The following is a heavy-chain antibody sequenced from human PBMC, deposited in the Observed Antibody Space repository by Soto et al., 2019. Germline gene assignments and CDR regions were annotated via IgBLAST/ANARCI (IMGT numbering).Heavy chain of an antibody. D-gene: IGHD2-2*01. J-gene: IGHJ6*02. CDR1: GGSISRGDYY. CDR2: IYYSGST. V-gene: IGHV4-30-4*01. Sequence: SETLSLTCTVSGGSISRGDYYGSWIRQPPGKGLEWFGYIYYSGSTNYNPSLKSRVTISVDTSKNQFSLKLSSVTAADTAVYYCARDLGYCSSTSCYRGLYYYYYGMDVRGQGTTVT. CDR3: ARDLGYCSSTSCYRGLYYYYYGMDV.